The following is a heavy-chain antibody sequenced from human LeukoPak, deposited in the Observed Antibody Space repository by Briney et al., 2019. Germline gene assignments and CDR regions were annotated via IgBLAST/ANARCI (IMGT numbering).Heavy chain of an antibody. J-gene: IGHJ4*02. CDR1: GFTFDVYA. CDR3: AKVSSSSALGYFDY. CDR2: ISWHSGSI. V-gene: IGHV3-9*03. Sequence: SLRLSCAASGFTFDVYALHWVRQAPGKGLEGVSDISWHSGSIGYADSVKGRFTISRDNAKNSLYLQMTSLRAEDMALYYCAKVSSSSALGYFDYWGQGTLVTVSS. D-gene: IGHD6-6*01.